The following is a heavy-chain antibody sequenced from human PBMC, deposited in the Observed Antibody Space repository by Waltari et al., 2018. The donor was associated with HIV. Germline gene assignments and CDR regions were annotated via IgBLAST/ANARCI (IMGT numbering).Heavy chain of an antibody. D-gene: IGHD1-26*01. CDR3: ARGWWEQQRNRKYNWFDP. J-gene: IGHJ5*02. CDR1: GFTFRSYW. Sequence: EVQLVESGGGLVQPGGSLRLSCAASGFTFRSYWMSWVRQAPGKGLEWVANRKEDGRDKYYVDSVKGRFTISRDNAKNTLYLQMNSLRADDTAVYYCARGWWEQQRNRKYNWFDPWGQGTLVTVSS. CDR2: RKEDGRDK. V-gene: IGHV3-7*01.